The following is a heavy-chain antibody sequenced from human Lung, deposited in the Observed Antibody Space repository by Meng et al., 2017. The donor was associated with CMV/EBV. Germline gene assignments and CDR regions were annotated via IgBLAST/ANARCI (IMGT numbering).Heavy chain of an antibody. CDR3: ANLGRTIRDY. J-gene: IGHJ4*02. CDR1: GFTCSSHA. D-gene: IGHD4/OR15-4a*01. Sequence: LTCAASGFTCSSHALSWVRQAPGKGLEWVSSISTSGGDTYHADSVKGRFTISRDNSKKTLYLQMNSLRAEDTAVYYCANLGRTIRDYWGQGTLVTVSS. CDR2: ISTSGGDT. V-gene: IGHV3-23*01.